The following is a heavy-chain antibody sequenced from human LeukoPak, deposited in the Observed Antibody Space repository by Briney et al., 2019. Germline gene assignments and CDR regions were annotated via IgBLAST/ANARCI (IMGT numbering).Heavy chain of an antibody. V-gene: IGHV3-30*03. J-gene: IGHJ4*02. CDR3: ARAHRYCSSTSCYPGY. Sequence: GGSLRLSRAASGFTFSSYGMHWVRQAPGKGLEWVAVISYDGSNKYYADSVKGRFSISRDNSKNTLYLQMNSLRAEDTAVYYCARAHRYCSSTSCYPGYWGQGTLVTVSS. D-gene: IGHD2-2*01. CDR2: ISYDGSNK. CDR1: GFTFSSYG.